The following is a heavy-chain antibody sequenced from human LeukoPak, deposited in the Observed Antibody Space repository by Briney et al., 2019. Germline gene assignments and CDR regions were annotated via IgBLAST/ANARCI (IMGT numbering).Heavy chain of an antibody. CDR1: GFTFNTYA. CDR2: VSGSGSNT. CDR3: ARDRCGDICFYGLDV. J-gene: IGHJ6*02. D-gene: IGHD2-21*01. V-gene: IGHV3-23*01. Sequence: VGSLRLSCAASGFTFNTYAMSWVRQGPGKGLEWVTGVSGSGSNTYYADSVKGRFTISRDNSKNTLYLEMNSLRAEDTAVYYCARDRCGDICFYGLDVWGQGTTVSVSS.